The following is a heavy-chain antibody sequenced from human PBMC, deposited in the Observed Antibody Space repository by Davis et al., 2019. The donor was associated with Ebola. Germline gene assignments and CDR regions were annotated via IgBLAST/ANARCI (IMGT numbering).Heavy chain of an antibody. CDR2: IYSGWST. J-gene: IGHJ4*02. D-gene: IGHD6-6*01. V-gene: IGHV4-39*01. Sequence: MPSETLSLTCTVSGGSISSYYWSWIRQPPGKGLEWIGSIYSGWSTYYNPSLKSRVTISVDTSKNQFSLKLTSVTAADTAIYYCARLEYSSSWYFDYWGQGTLVTVSS. CDR1: GGSISSYY. CDR3: ARLEYSSSWYFDY.